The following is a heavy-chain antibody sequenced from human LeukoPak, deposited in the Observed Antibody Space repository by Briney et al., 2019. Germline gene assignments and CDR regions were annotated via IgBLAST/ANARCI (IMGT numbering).Heavy chain of an antibody. J-gene: IGHJ4*02. CDR1: GYTFTSYG. V-gene: IGHV1-18*01. CDR2: ISAYNGNT. D-gene: IGHD3-3*01. Sequence: ASVKVSCKASGYTFTSYGISWVRQAPGQGLEWMGWISAYNGNTNYAQKFQGRVTMTTDTSTSTAYMELRSLRSDDTAVYYCARGLVGGLRDFWSGYYVFDYWGQGTLVTVSS. CDR3: ARGLVGGLRDFWSGYYVFDY.